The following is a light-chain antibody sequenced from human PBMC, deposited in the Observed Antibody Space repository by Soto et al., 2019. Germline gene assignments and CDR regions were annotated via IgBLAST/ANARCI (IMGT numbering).Light chain of an antibody. CDR1: SSDFGNYNL. CDR2: EVN. J-gene: IGLJ1*01. Sequence: QSALPQPASVSGSPGHSITISCTGTSSDFGNYNLVSWYQQHPGKVPKLILFEVNKRPSGVSGRFSGSKSGNTASLTISGLQAEDEADYYCCSFTSSHTHVFATGSKV. CDR3: CSFTSSHTHV. V-gene: IGLV2-23*02.